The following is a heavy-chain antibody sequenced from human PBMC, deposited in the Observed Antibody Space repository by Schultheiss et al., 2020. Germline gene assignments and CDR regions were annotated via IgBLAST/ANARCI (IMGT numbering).Heavy chain of an antibody. CDR3: ASTRRGYSGYDRTGFDY. CDR2: INHSGST. V-gene: IGHV4-34*01. CDR1: GGSFSGYY. D-gene: IGHD5-12*01. Sequence: SETLSLTCAVYGGSFSGYYWSWIRQPPGKGLEWIGEINHSGSTYYNPSLKSRVTMSVDTSKNQFSLRLSSVTAADTAVYYCASTRRGYSGYDRTGFDYWGQGTLVTV. J-gene: IGHJ4*02.